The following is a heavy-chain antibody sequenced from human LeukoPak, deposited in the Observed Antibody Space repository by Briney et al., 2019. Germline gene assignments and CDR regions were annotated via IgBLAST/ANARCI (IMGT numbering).Heavy chain of an antibody. V-gene: IGHV3-9*01. J-gene: IGHJ4*02. Sequence: GGSLRLSCAASGFTFDDYAMHWVRQAPGKGLEWVSGISWNSGSIGYADSVKGRFTISRDNAKNSLYLQMNSLRAEDTAVYYCARDEVAVAGTQDYWGQGTLVTVSS. D-gene: IGHD6-19*01. CDR1: GFTFDDYA. CDR3: ARDEVAVAGTQDY. CDR2: ISWNSGSI.